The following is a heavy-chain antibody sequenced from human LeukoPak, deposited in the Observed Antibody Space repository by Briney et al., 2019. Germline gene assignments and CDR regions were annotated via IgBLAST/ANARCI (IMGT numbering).Heavy chain of an antibody. Sequence: SETLSLTCTVSGGSISSSSYYWGWIRQPPGKGLEWIGSIYYSGSTYYNPSLKSRVTISVDTSKNQFSLKLSPVTAADTAVYYCARRGYYYYMDVWGKGTTVTVSS. V-gene: IGHV4-39*01. CDR1: GGSISSSSYY. J-gene: IGHJ6*03. CDR3: ARRGYYYYMDV. CDR2: IYYSGST.